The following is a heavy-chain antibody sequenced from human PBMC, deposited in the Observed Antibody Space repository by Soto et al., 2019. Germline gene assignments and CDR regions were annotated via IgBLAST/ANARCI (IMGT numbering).Heavy chain of an antibody. CDR3: ARDSSHYYYYGMDV. CDR2: IYYSRST. Sequence: SETLSLTCTVSGGSISSYYWSWIRQPPGKGLEWIGYIYYSRSTNYNPSLKSRVTISVDTSKNQFSLKLSSVTAADTAVYYCARDSSHYYYYGMDVWGQGTTVTVSS. V-gene: IGHV4-59*01. CDR1: GGSISSYY. D-gene: IGHD6-13*01. J-gene: IGHJ6*02.